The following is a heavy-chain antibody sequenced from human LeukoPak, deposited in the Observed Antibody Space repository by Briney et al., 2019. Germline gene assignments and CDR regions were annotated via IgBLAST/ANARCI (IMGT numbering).Heavy chain of an antibody. CDR2: IDTDGRTT. J-gene: IGHJ4*02. Sequence: PGGSLRLSCAASGFTFSRFWMHWVRQPPGKGQVWVSRIDTDGRTTTYADSVKGRFTISRDNAKNTVYLQINSLRAEDTAVYYCATLSSFGNDYWGQGVLVTVSS. CDR1: GFTFSRFW. CDR3: ATLSSFGNDY. D-gene: IGHD5-18*01. V-gene: IGHV3-74*01.